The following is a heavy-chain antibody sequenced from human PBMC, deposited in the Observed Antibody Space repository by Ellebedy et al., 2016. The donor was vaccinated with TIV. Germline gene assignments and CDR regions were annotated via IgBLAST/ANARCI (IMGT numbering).Heavy chain of an antibody. CDR1: GFSFRNYL. Sequence: GGSLRLSCAASGFSFRNYLMGWVRQAPGKGLEWVAHIYQDGSEKYYVDSVKGRFTIYRDNAKNSLYLQLNSLRVEDTAVYYCARRGSYGDYAVQVNNWFDRWGQGTLVTV. CDR3: ARRGSYGDYAVQVNNWFDR. CDR2: IYQDGSEK. V-gene: IGHV3-7*01. J-gene: IGHJ5*02. D-gene: IGHD4-17*01.